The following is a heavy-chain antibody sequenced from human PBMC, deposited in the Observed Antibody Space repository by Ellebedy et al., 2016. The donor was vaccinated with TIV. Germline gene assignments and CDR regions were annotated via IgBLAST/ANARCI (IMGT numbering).Heavy chain of an antibody. D-gene: IGHD6-13*01. CDR3: TRGKARTGYQYGMDL. Sequence: PGGSLRLSCAASGFTFSGYYMSWFRQAPGKGPEWVSYISYSGDVMYYADSVKGGFTTSRDNAGNSLYLQMNSLKAKDTAVYYCTRGKARTGYQYGMDLWGQGTTVAVSS. CDR1: GFTFSGYY. J-gene: IGHJ6*02. V-gene: IGHV3-11*01. CDR2: ISYSGDVM.